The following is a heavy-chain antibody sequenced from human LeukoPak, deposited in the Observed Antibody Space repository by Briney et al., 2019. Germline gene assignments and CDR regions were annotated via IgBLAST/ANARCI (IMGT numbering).Heavy chain of an antibody. CDR2: IDWDDDK. CDR1: GFSLSPSGMC. D-gene: IGHD3-22*01. CDR3: ARIVRYYYSSGYYYYFAY. V-gene: IGHV2-70*11. J-gene: IGHJ4*02. Sequence: SGPALVKPRQTLTLTYTFSGFSLSPSGMCVSWIRQPPGKALEWLARIDWDDDKYYSTSLKTRLTISKDTSKDQVVLTMTNIDPVDTATYYCARIVRYYYSSGYYYYFAYWGQGTLVTVSS.